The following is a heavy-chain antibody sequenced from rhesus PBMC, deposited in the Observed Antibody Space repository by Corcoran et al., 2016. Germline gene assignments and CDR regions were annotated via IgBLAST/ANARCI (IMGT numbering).Heavy chain of an antibody. CDR1: GASISSNW. CDR2: INGNSGST. CDR3: ARGNIWTGYGLDS. Sequence: QVQLQESGPGLVKPSETLSLTCTVSGASISSNWWSVIRQPPGKGLEWIGEINGNSGSTNYNPSLKSRVTISKDASKNQFSLKLSSVTAADTAVYYCARGNIWTGYGLDSWGQGVVVTVSS. J-gene: IGHJ6*01. V-gene: IGHV4-80*01. D-gene: IGHD3-3*01.